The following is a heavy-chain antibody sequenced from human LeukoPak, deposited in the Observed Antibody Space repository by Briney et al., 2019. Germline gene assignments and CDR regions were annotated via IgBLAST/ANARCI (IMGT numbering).Heavy chain of an antibody. V-gene: IGHV4-39*07. J-gene: IGHJ4*02. CDR3: ARDTAVAGTGY. CDR1: GGSISSSSYY. D-gene: IGHD6-19*01. Sequence: SETLSLTCTVSGGSISSSSYYWGWIRQPPGKGLEWIGSIYYSGSTYYNPSLKSRVTISVDTSKNQFSLKLSSVTAADTAVYYCARDTAVAGTGYWGQGTLVTVSS. CDR2: IYYSGST.